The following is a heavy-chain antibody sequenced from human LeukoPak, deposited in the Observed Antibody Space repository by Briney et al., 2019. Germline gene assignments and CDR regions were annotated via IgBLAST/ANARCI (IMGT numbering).Heavy chain of an antibody. Sequence: SQTLCLTCTVSGGSISSGGYYWSWIRQHPGKGLEWIGYIYYSGSTYYNPSLKSRVTISVDTSKNQFSLKLSSVTAADTAVYYCARVRDDFYGMDVWGQGTTVTVSS. J-gene: IGHJ6*02. CDR1: GGSISSGGYY. V-gene: IGHV4-31*03. CDR3: ARVRDDFYGMDV. CDR2: IYYSGST. D-gene: IGHD3-3*01.